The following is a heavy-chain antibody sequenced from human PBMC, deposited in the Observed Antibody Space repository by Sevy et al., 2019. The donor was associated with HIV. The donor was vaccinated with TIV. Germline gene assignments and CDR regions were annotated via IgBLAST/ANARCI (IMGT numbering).Heavy chain of an antibody. J-gene: IGHJ4*02. CDR2: IIPIFGTA. V-gene: IGHV1-69*13. D-gene: IGHD1-1*01. Sequence: ASVKVSCKASGGTFSSYAISWVRQAHGQGLEWMGGIIPIFGTANYAQKFQGRVTITADESTSTAYMELSSLRSEDTAVYYCARSLMNWNIDYWGQGTLVTVSS. CDR3: ARSLMNWNIDY. CDR1: GGTFSSYA.